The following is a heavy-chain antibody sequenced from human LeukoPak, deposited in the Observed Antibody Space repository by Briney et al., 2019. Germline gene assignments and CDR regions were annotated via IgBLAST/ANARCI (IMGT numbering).Heavy chain of an antibody. J-gene: IGHJ4*02. D-gene: IGHD6-19*01. CDR2: ITASGADT. Sequence: GGSLRLSCAASGFTFNTFAMNWVRQAPGKGLEWVSGITASGADTYYADSVRGRFTISRDNSKDTVYLQMNSLRADDTALYYCAKRLTGAGTSPWTHWGQGTLVTVSS. V-gene: IGHV3-23*01. CDR1: GFTFNTFA. CDR3: AKRLTGAGTSPWTH.